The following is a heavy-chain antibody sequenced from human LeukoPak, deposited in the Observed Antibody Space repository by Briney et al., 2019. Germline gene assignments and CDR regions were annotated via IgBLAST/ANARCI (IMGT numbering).Heavy chain of an antibody. D-gene: IGHD2-2*01. Sequence: PSETLSLTCTVSGDSISGFYWSWIRQAAGKGLEWTGHIYTSGSTNYNPSLKSRVTMSVNMSKNQFSLKLGSVTAADTAVYYCARDVVAARGSFDYWGQGTLVTVSS. V-gene: IGHV4-4*07. CDR3: ARDVVAARGSFDY. CDR1: GDSISGFY. J-gene: IGHJ4*02. CDR2: IYTSGST.